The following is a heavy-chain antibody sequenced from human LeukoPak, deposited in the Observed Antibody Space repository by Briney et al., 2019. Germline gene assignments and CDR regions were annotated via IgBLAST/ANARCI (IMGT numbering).Heavy chain of an antibody. CDR2: INHSGST. Sequence: SETLSLTCAVYGVSFSGYYWSWIRQPPGKGLEWIGEINHSGSTNYNPSLESRVTILVDTSKTQFSLKLSSVTAADTAVYYCARGHSPVTTKVSYFQHWGQGTLVTVSS. V-gene: IGHV4-34*01. CDR1: GVSFSGYY. D-gene: IGHD4-17*01. J-gene: IGHJ1*01. CDR3: ARGHSPVTTKVSYFQH.